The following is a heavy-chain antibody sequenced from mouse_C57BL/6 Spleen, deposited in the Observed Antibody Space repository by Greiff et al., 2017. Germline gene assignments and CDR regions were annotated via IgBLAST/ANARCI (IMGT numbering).Heavy chain of an antibody. CDR3: ARGLYYYGSSRGDY. V-gene: IGHV14-3*01. D-gene: IGHD1-1*01. CDR1: GFNIKNTY. J-gene: IGHJ2*01. CDR2: IDPANGNT. Sequence: EVKLEESVAELVRPGASVKLSCTASGFNIKNTYMHWVKQRPEQGLEWIGRIDPANGNTKYAPKFQGKATITAATSSNTAYLQLSSLTSEDTAIYYCARGLYYYGSSRGDYWGQGTTLTVSS.